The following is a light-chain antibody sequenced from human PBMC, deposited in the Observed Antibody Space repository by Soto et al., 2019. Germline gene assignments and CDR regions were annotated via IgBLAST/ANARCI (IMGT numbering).Light chain of an antibody. J-gene: IGLJ2*01. V-gene: IGLV1-40*01. CDR2: GNS. CDR1: SCNIGAGHD. Sequence: QSVLTQPPSVSGAPGQRVTISCTGSSCNIGAGHDVHWYQQLPGTAPKLLIYGNSNRPSGVPDRFSGSKSGTSASLAITGLQAEDEADYYCQSYDSSLSVVFGGGTKVTVL. CDR3: QSYDSSLSVV.